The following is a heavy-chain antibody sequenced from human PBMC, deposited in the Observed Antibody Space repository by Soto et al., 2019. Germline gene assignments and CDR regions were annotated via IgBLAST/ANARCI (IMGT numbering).Heavy chain of an antibody. J-gene: IGHJ6*02. CDR3: AADATYDYYYGMDV. CDR2: IVVGSGNT. V-gene: IGHV1-58*01. CDR1: GFTFTSSA. Sequence: ASVKVSCKASGFTFTSSAVQWVRQARGQRLEWIGWIVVGSGNTNYAQKFQERVTITRDMSTSTAYMELSSLRSEDTAVYYCAADATYDYYYGMDVWGQGTTVTVSS.